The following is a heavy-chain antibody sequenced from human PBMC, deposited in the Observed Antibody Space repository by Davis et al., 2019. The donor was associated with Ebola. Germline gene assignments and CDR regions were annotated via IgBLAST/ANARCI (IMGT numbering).Heavy chain of an antibody. CDR2: ISHDGGI. CDR3: ARRLVLPAAIHWFDP. CDR1: AGSLSDYY. D-gene: IGHD2-2*02. V-gene: IGHV4-34*01. Sequence: PSETLSLTCAISAGSLSDYYWSWFRQSPQMGLEWIGEISHDGGINYNPSLQSRLTISVDKSKNQFSLKLTSVTAADTAVYYCARRLVLPAAIHWFDPWGQGTLVTVSS. J-gene: IGHJ5*02.